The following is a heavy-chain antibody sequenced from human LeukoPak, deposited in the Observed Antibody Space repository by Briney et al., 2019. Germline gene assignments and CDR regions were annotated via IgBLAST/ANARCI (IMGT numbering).Heavy chain of an antibody. Sequence: GGSLRLSCAASGFTFSSYGMHWVRQAPGKGLEWVAFIRYDGSNKYYADSVKGRFTISRDNSENTLYLQMNSLRAEDTAVYYCAKDRHILVGATALDDYWGQGTLVTVSS. CDR1: GFTFSSYG. CDR3: AKDRHILVGATALDDY. J-gene: IGHJ4*02. V-gene: IGHV3-30*02. D-gene: IGHD1-26*01. CDR2: IRYDGSNK.